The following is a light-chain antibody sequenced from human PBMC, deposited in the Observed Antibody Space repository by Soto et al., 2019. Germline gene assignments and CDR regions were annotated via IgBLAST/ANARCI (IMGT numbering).Light chain of an antibody. CDR2: GAS. J-gene: IGKJ4*01. CDR1: QSVNSN. Sequence: EIVMTQSPATLSVSPGERATLSCRASQSVNSNLAWYQQKPGQAPRLVIYGASSRATGLPARFSASGSGTDFNLTISSLQSEDFAVYYCQQYNNWPRATFGGGTKVDIK. V-gene: IGKV3-15*01. CDR3: QQYNNWPRAT.